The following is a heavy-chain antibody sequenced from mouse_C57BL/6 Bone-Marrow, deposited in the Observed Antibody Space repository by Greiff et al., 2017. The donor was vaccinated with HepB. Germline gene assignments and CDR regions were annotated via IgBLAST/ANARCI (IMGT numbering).Heavy chain of an antibody. CDR1: GFTFSSYA. Sequence: EVKVVESGGGLVKPGGSLKLSCAASGFTFSSYAMSWVRQTPEKRLEWVATISDGGSYTYYPDNVKGRFTISRDNAKNNLYLQMSHLKSEDTAMYYCARDPSTGYYSNYDYAMDYWGKGTSVTVSS. V-gene: IGHV5-4*01. J-gene: IGHJ4*01. D-gene: IGHD2-5*01. CDR3: ARDPSTGYYSNYDYAMDY. CDR2: ISDGGSYT.